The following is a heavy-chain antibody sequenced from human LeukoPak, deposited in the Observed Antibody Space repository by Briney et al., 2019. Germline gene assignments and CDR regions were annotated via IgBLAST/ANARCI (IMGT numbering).Heavy chain of an antibody. CDR2: ISGSGGST. J-gene: IGHJ6*03. Sequence: GGSLRLSCAASGFTFSSYGMSWVRQAPGKGLEWVSAISGSGGSTYYEDSVKGRFTISRDNSKNTLYLQMNSLRAEDTAIYYCARDPYNGNYGDSYYYYMDVWGKGTTVTISS. V-gene: IGHV3-23*01. CDR3: ARDPYNGNYGDSYYYYMDV. CDR1: GFTFSSYG. D-gene: IGHD1-26*01.